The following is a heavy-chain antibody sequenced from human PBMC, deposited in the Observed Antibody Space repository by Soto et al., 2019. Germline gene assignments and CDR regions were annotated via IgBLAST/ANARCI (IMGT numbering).Heavy chain of an antibody. J-gene: IGHJ2*01. CDR2: IKTGSGDT. D-gene: IGHD3-3*01. CDR3: AREGGIYKFWSGYSNWYFDF. CDR1: GYDFTDNI. V-gene: IGHV1-3*04. Sequence: QVQLVQSGAAVKKPGASVTVSCKASGYDFTDNIIHWVRQAPGQSLEWMGWIKTGSGDTKYSPEFKGRVSFTRDTSAGTSYMDLRSLTSEDTAVYYCAREGGIYKFWSGYSNWYFDFWGRGTLLTVSS.